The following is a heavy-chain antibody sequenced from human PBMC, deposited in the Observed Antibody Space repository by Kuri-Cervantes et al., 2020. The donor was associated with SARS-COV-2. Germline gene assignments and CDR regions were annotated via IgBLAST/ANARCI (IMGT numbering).Heavy chain of an antibody. CDR3: ACVSYCSSTSCYQTNAFDI. D-gene: IGHD2-2*01. CDR2: IKYSGST. Sequence: SETLSLTCTLSGASIGSTDSYWGWIRQPPGKAKEWIGGIKYSGSTFYKPYIKSRVTFSVDTSKKQFSLKLSSVTAADTAVYYCACVSYCSSTSCYQTNAFDIWGQGTMVTVSS. J-gene: IGHJ3*02. CDR1: GASIGSTDSY. V-gene: IGHV4-39*01.